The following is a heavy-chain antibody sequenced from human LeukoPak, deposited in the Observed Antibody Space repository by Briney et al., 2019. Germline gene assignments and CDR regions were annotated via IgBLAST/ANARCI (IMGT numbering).Heavy chain of an antibody. D-gene: IGHD6-13*01. J-gene: IGHJ5*02. CDR3: ARDLFGYSSSWYAFDP. CDR1: GGSISSYY. Sequence: PSETLSLTCTVSGGSISSYYWSWIRQPPGKGLEWIGYIYYSGSTNYNPSLKNRVTISVDTSKNQFSLKLSSVTAADTAVYYCARDLFGYSSSWYAFDPWGQGTLVTVSS. CDR2: IYYSGST. V-gene: IGHV4-59*01.